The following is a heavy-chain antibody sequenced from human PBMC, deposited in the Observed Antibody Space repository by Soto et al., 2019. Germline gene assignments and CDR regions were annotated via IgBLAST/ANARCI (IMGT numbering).Heavy chain of an antibody. V-gene: IGHV4-30-4*01. CDR2: IYYSGST. J-gene: IGHJ6*02. Sequence: KLSETLSLTCTVSGGSISSADYYWSWIRQPPGKGLEWIGYIYYSGSTYYNPSLTSRLIISVDTSKNQFSLKLSSVTAADTAVYYCVRVTRRLGELSVNPYYYYAMDVWGQGTTVTVSS. D-gene: IGHD3-16*02. CDR3: VRVTRRLGELSVNPYYYYAMDV. CDR1: GGSISSADYY.